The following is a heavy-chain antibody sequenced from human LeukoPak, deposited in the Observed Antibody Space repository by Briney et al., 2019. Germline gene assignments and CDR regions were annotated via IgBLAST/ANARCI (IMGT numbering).Heavy chain of an antibody. Sequence: GGSLRLSCAASGFTFSNYAMHWVRQAPGKGLEWVTVISYTGSNKYYADSVKGRFTISRDNSKNTLYLQMNSLRTEDTAVYYCARGSSSLRAVVVDIYIWGQGTMVTVSS. CDR1: GFTFSNYA. D-gene: IGHD2-15*01. V-gene: IGHV3-30-3*01. CDR2: ISYTGSNK. J-gene: IGHJ3*02. CDR3: ARGSSSLRAVVVDIYI.